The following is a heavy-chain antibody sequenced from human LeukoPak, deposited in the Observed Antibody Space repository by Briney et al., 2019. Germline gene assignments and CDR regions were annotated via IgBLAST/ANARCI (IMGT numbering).Heavy chain of an antibody. D-gene: IGHD1-26*01. CDR1: GFTFSSYS. J-gene: IGHJ4*02. CDR2: ISSTSIYI. V-gene: IGHV3-21*01. Sequence: GGSLRLSCAASGFTFSSYSMNWVRQAPGKGLEWVSSISSTSIYIFYADSVKGRFTISRDNAKNSLYLQMNSLRAEDTAVYFCARDRGSTEFDYWGQGTLVTVSS. CDR3: ARDRGSTEFDY.